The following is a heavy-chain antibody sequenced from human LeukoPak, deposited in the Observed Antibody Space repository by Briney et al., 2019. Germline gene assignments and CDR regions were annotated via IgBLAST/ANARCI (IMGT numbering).Heavy chain of an antibody. Sequence: GGSLRLSCAASGFTFSSYAMSWVRQTPGKGLEWVSGINWNGGSTGYADSVKGRFTISRDNAKNSLYLQMNSLRAEDTALYHCARDSGFGDFDYWGQGTLVTVSS. V-gene: IGHV3-20*01. D-gene: IGHD3-16*01. CDR3: ARDSGFGDFDY. J-gene: IGHJ4*02. CDR2: INWNGGST. CDR1: GFTFSSYA.